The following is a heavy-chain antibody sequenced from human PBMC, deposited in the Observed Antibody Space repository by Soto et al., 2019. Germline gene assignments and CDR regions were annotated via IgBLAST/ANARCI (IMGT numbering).Heavy chain of an antibody. D-gene: IGHD3-10*01. CDR3: ARARETYYGSGSYYFDY. CDR1: GGSISSSSYY. V-gene: IGHV4-31*03. Sequence: SETLSLTCTVSGGSISSSSYYWSWIRQHPGKGLEWIGYIYYSGSTYYNPSLKSRVTISVDTSKNQFSLKLSSVTAADTAVYYCARARETYYGSGSYYFDYWGQGTLVTVSS. J-gene: IGHJ4*02. CDR2: IYYSGST.